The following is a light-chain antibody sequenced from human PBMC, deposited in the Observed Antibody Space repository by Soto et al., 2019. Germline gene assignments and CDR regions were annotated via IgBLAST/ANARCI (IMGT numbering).Light chain of an antibody. V-gene: IGKV1-5*03. Sequence: DIQMTQSPSTLSGSVGDRVTITCRASQTISSWLAWYQQKPGKAPKLLIYKASTLKSGVPSRFSGRGSGTEFTLTISSLQPDDFATYFCQNYNSYSEAFGQGTKVELK. CDR3: QNYNSYSEA. CDR2: KAS. J-gene: IGKJ1*01. CDR1: QTISSW.